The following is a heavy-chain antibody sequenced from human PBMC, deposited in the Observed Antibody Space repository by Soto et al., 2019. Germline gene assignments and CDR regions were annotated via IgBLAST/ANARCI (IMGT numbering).Heavy chain of an antibody. D-gene: IGHD3-10*01. CDR3: ARVYYYGSGSYYPGHYWFDP. Sequence: SETLSLTCAVYGGSFSGYYWSWIRQPPGKGLEWIGEINHSGSTNYNPSLKSRVTISVDTSKNQFSLKLCSVTAADTAVYYCARVYYYGSGSYYPGHYWFDPWGQGTLVTVSS. V-gene: IGHV4-34*01. J-gene: IGHJ5*02. CDR2: INHSGST. CDR1: GGSFSGYY.